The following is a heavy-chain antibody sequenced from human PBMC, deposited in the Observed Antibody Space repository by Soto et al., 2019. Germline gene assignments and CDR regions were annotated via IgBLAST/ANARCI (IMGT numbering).Heavy chain of an antibody. CDR3: ARVMTFGESKHTFDY. V-gene: IGHV5-51*01. J-gene: IGHJ4*02. Sequence: GGSLRLSCKGSGYSFTSYWIGWVRQMPGKGLEWMGIIYPGESDTRYRPSFQGQVTISADKSISTAYLQWSSLKASDTAMYYCARVMTFGESKHTFDYWGQGTLVTVSS. CDR2: IYPGESDT. CDR1: GYSFTSYW. D-gene: IGHD3-10*01.